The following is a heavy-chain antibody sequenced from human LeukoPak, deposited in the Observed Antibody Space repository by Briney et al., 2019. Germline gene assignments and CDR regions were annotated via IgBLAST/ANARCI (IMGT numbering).Heavy chain of an antibody. Sequence: ASVKVSCKASGGTFSSYAISWVRQAPGQGLEWMGGIIPIFGTANYAQKFQGRVTMTRDMSTSTVYIELSSLRSEDTAVYYCARGRSMIVVVGIWGQGTMVTVSS. CDR2: IIPIFGTA. J-gene: IGHJ3*02. CDR1: GGTFSSYA. V-gene: IGHV1-69*05. D-gene: IGHD3-22*01. CDR3: ARGRSMIVVVGI.